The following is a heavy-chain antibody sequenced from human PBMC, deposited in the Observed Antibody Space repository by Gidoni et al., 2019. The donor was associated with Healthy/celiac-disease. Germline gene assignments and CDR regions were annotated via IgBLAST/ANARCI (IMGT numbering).Heavy chain of an antibody. CDR3: ARGSRITMVRGVSWFDP. Sequence: QVQLQESGPGLVKPSPTLSLTCTVSGGSISRGHSYWSWIRQPPGKGLDWIGSIYYSGSTYSNPSLTSRVTISVDTSKNQFSLKLSSVTAADTAVYYCARGSRITMVRGVSWFDPWGQGTLVTVSS. D-gene: IGHD3-10*01. CDR2: IYYSGST. V-gene: IGHV4-30-4*01. CDR1: GGSISRGHSY. J-gene: IGHJ5*02.